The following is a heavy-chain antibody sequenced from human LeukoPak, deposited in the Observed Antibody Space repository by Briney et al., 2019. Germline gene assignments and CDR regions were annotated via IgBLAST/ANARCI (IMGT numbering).Heavy chain of an antibody. CDR2: IYYSGSI. J-gene: IGHJ4*02. V-gene: IGHV4-39*01. CDR1: GGSIRSSNHY. Sequence: SETLSLTCAVSGGSIRSSNHYWGWIRQPPGKGLEWIGSIYYSGSIYYNPSLKSRVTISVDTSKNQFSLKLSSVTAADTAVYYCARGPGWFGELLLDYWGQGTLVTVSS. D-gene: IGHD3-10*01. CDR3: ARGPGWFGELLLDY.